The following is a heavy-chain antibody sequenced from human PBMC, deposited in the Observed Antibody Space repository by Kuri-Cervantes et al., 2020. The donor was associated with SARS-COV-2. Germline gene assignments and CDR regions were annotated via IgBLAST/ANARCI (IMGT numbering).Heavy chain of an antibody. CDR2: IIPIFGTA. Sequence: SVQVSCKASGGTFSSYAISWVRQAPGQGLEWMGGIIPIFGTANYAQKFQGRVTITADESTSTAYMELSSLRSEDTAVYYCASSLAALGGPFDYWGQGTLVTVSS. J-gene: IGHJ4*02. CDR3: ASSLAALGGPFDY. V-gene: IGHV1-69*13. CDR1: GGTFSSYA. D-gene: IGHD6-13*01.